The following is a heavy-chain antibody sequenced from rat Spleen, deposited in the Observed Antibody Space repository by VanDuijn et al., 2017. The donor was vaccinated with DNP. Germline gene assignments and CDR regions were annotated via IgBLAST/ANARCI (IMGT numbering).Heavy chain of an antibody. CDR3: ARWTRYFDG. CDR1: GYSITSNY. D-gene: IGHD1-4*01. V-gene: IGHV3-1*01. CDR2: ISYSGST. J-gene: IGHJ2*01. Sequence: VQLQESGPGLVKPSQSLTLTCSVTGYSITSNYWGWIRQIPGNKVEYIGNISYSGSTSHNPSLISRISITRDTSKNQFFLQLNSVTTEDTATYYCARWTRYFDGWGQGVMVTVSS.